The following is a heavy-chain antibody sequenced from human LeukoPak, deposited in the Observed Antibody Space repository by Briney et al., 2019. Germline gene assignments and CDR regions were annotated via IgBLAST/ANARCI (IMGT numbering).Heavy chain of an antibody. CDR3: ASQGGKVRGVTYYYYYYYMDV. Sequence: PSETLSLTCAVYGGSFSGYYWSWIRQPPGKGLEWIGEINHSGSTNYNPSLKSRVTISVDTSKNQFSLKLSSVTAADTAVYYCASQGGKVRGVTYYYYYYYMDVWGKGTTVTVSS. CDR2: INHSGST. D-gene: IGHD3-10*01. CDR1: GGSFSGYY. J-gene: IGHJ6*03. V-gene: IGHV4-34*01.